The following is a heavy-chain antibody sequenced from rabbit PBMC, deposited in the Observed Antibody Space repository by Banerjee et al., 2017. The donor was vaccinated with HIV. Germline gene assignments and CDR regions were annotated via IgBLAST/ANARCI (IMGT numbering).Heavy chain of an antibody. D-gene: IGHD2-1*01. CDR1: GFDFSSYG. CDR3: ARGYDDYDARLDL. CDR2: IDPVFRST. J-gene: IGHJ3*01. Sequence: QEQLVESGGGLVQPGGSLKLSCKASGFDFSSYGVSWVRQAPGKGLGWIGYIDPVFRSTYYASWVKGRFTISSHNAQNTLWLQLNSLTAADTATYFCARGYDDYDARLDLWGQGTLVTVS. V-gene: IGHV1S47*01.